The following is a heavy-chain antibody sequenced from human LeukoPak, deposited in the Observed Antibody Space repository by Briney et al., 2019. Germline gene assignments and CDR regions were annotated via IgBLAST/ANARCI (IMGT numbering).Heavy chain of an antibody. D-gene: IGHD5-24*01. J-gene: IGHJ5*02. Sequence: SETLSLTCAVYGGSFSGYYWSWIRQPPGKGLEWIGEINHSGSTNYNPSLKSRVTISVDTSKNQFSLKLSSVTAADTAVYYCARGEVGRDGCKSGWFDPWGQGTLVTVSS. V-gene: IGHV4-34*01. CDR2: INHSGST. CDR1: GGSFSGYY. CDR3: ARGEVGRDGCKSGWFDP.